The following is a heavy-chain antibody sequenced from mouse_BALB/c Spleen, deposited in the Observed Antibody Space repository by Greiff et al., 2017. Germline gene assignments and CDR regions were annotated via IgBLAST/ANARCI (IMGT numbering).Heavy chain of an antibody. CDR2: IWAGGST. D-gene: IGHD2-3*01. V-gene: IGHV2-9*02. Sequence: VKLMESGPGLVAPSQSLSITCTVSGFSLTSYGVHWVRQPPGKGLEWLGVIWAGGSTNYNSALMSRLSISKDNSKSQVFLKMNSLQTDDTAMYYGARDRGLLQAWFAYWGQGTLVTVSA. CDR1: GFSLTSYG. CDR3: ARDRGLLQAWFAY. J-gene: IGHJ3*01.